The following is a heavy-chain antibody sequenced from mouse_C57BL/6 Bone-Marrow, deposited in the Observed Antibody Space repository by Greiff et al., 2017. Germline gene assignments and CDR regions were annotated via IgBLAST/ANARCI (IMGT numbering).Heavy chain of an antibody. CDR2: IHPGSGST. CDR1: GYTFTSYW. D-gene: IGHD1-1*01. V-gene: IGHV1-55*01. J-gene: IGHJ4*01. CDR3: ARERGLLPYAMDY. Sequence: QVQLQQPGAELVKPGASVKMSCKASGYTFTSYWITWVKQRPGQGLEWIGDIHPGSGSTNYNEKFKSKATLTVDTSSSTAYMQLSSLTSEDSAVXYCARERGLLPYAMDYWGQGTSVTVSS.